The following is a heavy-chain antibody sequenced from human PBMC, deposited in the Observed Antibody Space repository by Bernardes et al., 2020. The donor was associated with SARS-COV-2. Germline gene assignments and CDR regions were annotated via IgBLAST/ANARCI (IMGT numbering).Heavy chain of an antibody. CDR3: AKNHNWNPEVDQYYYGIDV. J-gene: IGHJ6*02. V-gene: IGHV3-23*01. CDR2: ISSRGGRI. D-gene: IGHD1-1*01. Sequence: GGSLRLSCAASGFTFSSYALSWVRQAPGKGLEWLSVISSRGGRIYYADSVKGRFTISRDNSKNTLYLQMSSLRAEDTAVYYCAKNHNWNPEVDQYYYGIDVWGQGTTVTVSS. CDR1: GFTFSSYA.